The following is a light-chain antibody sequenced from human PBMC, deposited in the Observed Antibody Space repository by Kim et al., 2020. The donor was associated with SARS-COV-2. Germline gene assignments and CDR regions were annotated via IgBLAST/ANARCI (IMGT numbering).Light chain of an antibody. CDR1: SLRKYY. Sequence: SSELTQDPAVSVALGQTVRITCQGDSLRKYYGVWYQQKPGHAPILLIYNKNNRPSGIPDRFSVSTSGDTASFTITGAQAEDEADYYCNSRDNSADRLGVF. CDR2: NKN. CDR3: NSRDNSADRLGV. V-gene: IGLV3-19*01. J-gene: IGLJ1*01.